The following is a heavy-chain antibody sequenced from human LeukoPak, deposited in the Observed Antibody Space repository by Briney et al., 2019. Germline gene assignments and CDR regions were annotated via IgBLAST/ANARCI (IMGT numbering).Heavy chain of an antibody. D-gene: IGHD5-12*01. Sequence: ASVKVSCKASGFVFTSYGFTWVRQAPGQGLEWMGWISANDGKTHYSEKHQGRVTMSTDTVTSTAYMELRSLRSDDTAVYYCAREFTGYGNTDYWGQGTLVTVPS. CDR2: ISANDGKT. CDR1: GFVFTSYG. CDR3: AREFTGYGNTDY. J-gene: IGHJ4*02. V-gene: IGHV1-18*01.